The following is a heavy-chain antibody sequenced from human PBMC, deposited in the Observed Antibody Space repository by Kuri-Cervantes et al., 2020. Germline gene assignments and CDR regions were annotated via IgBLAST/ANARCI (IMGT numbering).Heavy chain of an antibody. CDR2: IYPGDSDT. V-gene: IGHV5-51*01. D-gene: IGHD5-24*01. CDR1: GYSFTSYW. Sequence: GESLKISCKGSGYSFTSYWIGWVRQMPGKGLEWMGIIYPGDSDTRYSPSFQGQVTISADKSISTAYLQWSSLKASDTAMYYCARHSEMAILRNWFDPWGQGTLVTVSS. J-gene: IGHJ5*02. CDR3: ARHSEMAILRNWFDP.